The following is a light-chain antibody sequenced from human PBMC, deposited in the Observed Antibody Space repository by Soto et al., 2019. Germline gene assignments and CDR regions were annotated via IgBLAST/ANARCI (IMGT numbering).Light chain of an antibody. V-gene: IGKV1-12*01. J-gene: IGKJ4*01. CDR1: QSISSW. CDR3: QQSNNFPLT. Sequence: DIQMTQSPSTLSASVGERVTITCRASQSISSWLAWYQQTPGRAPKLLIYAASSLQSGVPSRFSGSGSGTDFTLTISSLQPEDFATYYCQQSNNFPLTFGGGTKVDIK. CDR2: AAS.